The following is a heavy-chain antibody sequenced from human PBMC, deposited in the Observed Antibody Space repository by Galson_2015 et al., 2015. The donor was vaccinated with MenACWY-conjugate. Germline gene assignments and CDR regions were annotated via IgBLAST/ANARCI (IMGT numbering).Heavy chain of an antibody. CDR2: TYYRSKWYN. CDR3: VREGYYFDY. J-gene: IGHJ4*02. CDR1: GDSVFSHSAS. V-gene: IGHV6-1*01. Sequence: CAISGDSVFSHSASWHWIRQSPSRGLEWLGKTYYRSKWYNDYAVSVKSRITINPDTSNNQFSLQLNSVTPDDSAVYYCVREGYYFDYWGQGTLVTVSS.